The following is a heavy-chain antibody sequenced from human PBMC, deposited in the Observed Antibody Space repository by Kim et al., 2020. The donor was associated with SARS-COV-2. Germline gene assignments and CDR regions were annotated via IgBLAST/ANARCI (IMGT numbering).Heavy chain of an antibody. Sequence: SETLSLTCAVYGGSFSGYYWSWIRQPPGKWLEWIGEVNHSGSTNYNPSLQSRVTISVDTSKNQFSLKLSSVTAADTAGYYCARGYMVRGVMNWFDPLGQGTLVTVSS. J-gene: IGHJ5*02. D-gene: IGHD3-10*01. CDR1: GGSFSGYY. CDR3: ARGYMVRGVMNWFDP. CDR2: VNHSGST. V-gene: IGHV4-34*01.